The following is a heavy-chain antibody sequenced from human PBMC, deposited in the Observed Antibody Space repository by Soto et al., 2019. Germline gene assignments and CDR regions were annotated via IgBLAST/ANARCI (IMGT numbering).Heavy chain of an antibody. J-gene: IGHJ5*02. CDR1: GGSISSGDYY. V-gene: IGHV4-30-4*01. D-gene: IGHD5-18*01. CDR3: ARVSPDTAMVNYWFDP. Sequence: SETLSLTCTVSGGSISSGDYYWSWIRQPPGKGLEWIGYIYYSGSTYYNPSLRSRVTISVDTSKNQFSLKLSSVTAADTAVYYCARVSPDTAMVNYWFDPWGQGTLVTVSS. CDR2: IYYSGST.